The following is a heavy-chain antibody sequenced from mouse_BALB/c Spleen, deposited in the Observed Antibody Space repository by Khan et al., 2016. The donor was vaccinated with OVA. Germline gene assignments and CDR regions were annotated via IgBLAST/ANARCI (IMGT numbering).Heavy chain of an antibody. D-gene: IGHD2-2*01. CDR3: AIIYYGYDWFAY. J-gene: IGHJ3*01. V-gene: IGHV2-3*01. Sequence: VQLQESGPGLVAPSQSLSITCTVSGFSLTNYGVSWVRQPPGKGLEWLGVIWGDGSTNYHSALISRLSINEDNSKSQVFIKLNSLQTEDTATYYCAIIYYGYDWFAYWGQGTLVTVSA. CDR2: IWGDGST. CDR1: GFSLTNYG.